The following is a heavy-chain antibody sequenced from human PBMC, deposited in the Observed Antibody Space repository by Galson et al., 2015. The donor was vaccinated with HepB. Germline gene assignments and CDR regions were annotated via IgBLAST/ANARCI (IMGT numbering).Heavy chain of an antibody. CDR3: ARGSSGWFH. Sequence: SLRLSCAASGFTFSSYAMHWVRQAPGKGLEWVAVISYDGSNKHYADSVKGRFTISRDNSKNTLYLQMNSLRAEDTAVYYCARGSSGWFHWGQGTLVTVSS. D-gene: IGHD6-19*01. CDR2: ISYDGSNK. CDR1: GFTFSSYA. V-gene: IGHV3-30-3*01. J-gene: IGHJ4*02.